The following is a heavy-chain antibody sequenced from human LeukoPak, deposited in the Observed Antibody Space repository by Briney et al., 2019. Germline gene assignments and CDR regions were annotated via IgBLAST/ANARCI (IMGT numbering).Heavy chain of an antibody. J-gene: IGHJ3*02. CDR1: GFTFSSYA. CDR2: ISGSGGST. V-gene: IGHV3-23*01. D-gene: IGHD3-16*02. Sequence: GGSLRLSCAASGFTFSSYAMSWVRQAPGKGLEWVSAISGSGGSTYCADSVKGRFTISRDNSKNTLYLQMNSLRAEDTAVYYCAKGDDYVWGSYRSYAFDIWGQGTMVTVSS. CDR3: AKGDDYVWGSYRSYAFDI.